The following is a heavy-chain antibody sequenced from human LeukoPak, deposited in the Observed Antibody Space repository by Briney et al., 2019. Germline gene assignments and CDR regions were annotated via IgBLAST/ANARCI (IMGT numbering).Heavy chain of an antibody. CDR3: ARDKDYDILTGTPLYGMDV. D-gene: IGHD3-9*01. J-gene: IGHJ6*02. Sequence: GGSLRLSCAASGFTFSSYGMNWVRQAPGKGLEWVSSITSSSSTIYYADSVKGRFTISRDNAKNSLYLQMNSLRDEDTAVYYCARDKDYDILTGTPLYGMDVWGQGTTVTVSS. V-gene: IGHV3-48*02. CDR1: GFTFSSYG. CDR2: ITSSSSTI.